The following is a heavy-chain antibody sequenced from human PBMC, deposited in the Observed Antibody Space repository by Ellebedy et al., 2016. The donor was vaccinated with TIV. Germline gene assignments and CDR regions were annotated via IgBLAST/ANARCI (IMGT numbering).Heavy chain of an antibody. CDR2: INEDGGEI. Sequence: GGSLRLSCAASGFTFSRSWMHWVRQAPGEGLEWVANINEDGGEIYYAASVRGRFTISRDNSRNTLYLQMNSLRAEDTAVYYCARDPGGGGNYGDNWFDPWGQGTLVTVSS. CDR3: ARDPGGGGNYGDNWFDP. CDR1: GFTFSRSW. D-gene: IGHD4-17*01. V-gene: IGHV3-7*01. J-gene: IGHJ5*02.